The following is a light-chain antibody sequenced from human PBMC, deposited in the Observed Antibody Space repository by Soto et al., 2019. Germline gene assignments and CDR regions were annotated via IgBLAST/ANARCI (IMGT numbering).Light chain of an antibody. J-gene: IGLJ2*01. V-gene: IGLV3-25*03. CDR3: QSADSSGTVV. Sequence: SYELTQPPSVSVSPGQTAGITGPGVALPKQYAYWYQQKPGQAPVLVIYKDSERPSGIPERFSGSSSGTTVTLTISGVQAEDEADYYCQSADSSGTVVFGGGTKLTVL. CDR2: KDS. CDR1: ALPKQY.